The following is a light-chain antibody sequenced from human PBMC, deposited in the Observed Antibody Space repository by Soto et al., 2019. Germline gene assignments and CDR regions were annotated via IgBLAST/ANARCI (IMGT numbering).Light chain of an antibody. CDR1: QSLLYSNGYNY. V-gene: IGKV2-28*01. CDR2: LGS. Sequence: DIVMTQSPLSLPVTPGEPASISCRSSQSLLYSNGYNYLVWYLQKPGQSPQLLIYLGSNRASGVPDRFSGSGSGTDFTLKISRVEAEDVGVYYCMQALQVPHTFGQGTKLEIK. CDR3: MQALQVPHT. J-gene: IGKJ2*01.